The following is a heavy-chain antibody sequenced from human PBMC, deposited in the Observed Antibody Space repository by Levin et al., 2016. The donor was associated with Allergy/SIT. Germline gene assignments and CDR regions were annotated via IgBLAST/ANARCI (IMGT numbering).Heavy chain of an antibody. CDR2: IRSKANSYAT. CDR3: TRPVENDILTGYYTRSYWYFDL. V-gene: IGHV3-73*01. D-gene: IGHD3-9*01. J-gene: IGHJ2*01. Sequence: VRQAPGKGLEWVGRIRSKANSYATAYAASVKGRFTISRDDSKNTAYLQMNSLKTEDTAVYYCTRPVENDILTGYYTRSYWYFDLWGRGTLVTVSS.